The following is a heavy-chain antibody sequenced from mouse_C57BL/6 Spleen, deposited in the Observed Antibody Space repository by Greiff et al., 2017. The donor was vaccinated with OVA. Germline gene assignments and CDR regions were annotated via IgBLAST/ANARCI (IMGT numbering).Heavy chain of an antibody. CDR2: ISYDGSN. J-gene: IGHJ3*01. Sequence: EVQLVESGPGLVKPSQSLSLTCSVTGYSITSGYYWTWIRQFPGNKLEWMGYISYDGSNNYNPSLKNRISITRDTSKNQFFLKLNSVTTEDTATYYCAREPPFNYYGSSYAFAYWGQGTLVTVSA. CDR3: AREPPFNYYGSSYAFAY. D-gene: IGHD1-1*01. CDR1: GYSITSGYY. V-gene: IGHV3-6*01.